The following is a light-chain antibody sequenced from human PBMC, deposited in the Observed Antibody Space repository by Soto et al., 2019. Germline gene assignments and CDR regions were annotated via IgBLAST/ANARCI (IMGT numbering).Light chain of an antibody. CDR3: QQYNNWPPWT. CDR1: QTIHTN. Sequence: ETVMTQSPATLSVSPGDRVTLSCRASQTIHTNLAWFQQKPGQAPKLLIYGASTRDTGVPARFTGSGSGTEFTLTISSLQSEDFAVYFCQQYNNWPPWTFGQRTKVEI. V-gene: IGKV3-15*01. J-gene: IGKJ1*01. CDR2: GAS.